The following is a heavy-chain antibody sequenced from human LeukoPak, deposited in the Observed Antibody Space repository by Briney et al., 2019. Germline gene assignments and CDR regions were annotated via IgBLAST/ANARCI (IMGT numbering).Heavy chain of an antibody. J-gene: IGHJ4*02. CDR3: VSFYETY. CDR1: GFTFSSYA. Sequence: GRSLRLSCAASGFTFSSYAMSWVSQAPGKGLVWVSHINSDGSWTSYADSVKGRFTISKDNAKNTVYLQMNSLRAEDTAVYYCVSFYETYWGRGTLVTVSS. D-gene: IGHD2/OR15-2a*01. V-gene: IGHV3-74*01. CDR2: INSDGSWT.